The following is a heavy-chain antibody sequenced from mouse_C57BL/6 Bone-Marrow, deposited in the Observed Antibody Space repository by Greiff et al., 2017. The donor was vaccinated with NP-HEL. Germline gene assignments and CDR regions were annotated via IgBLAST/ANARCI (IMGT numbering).Heavy chain of an antibody. J-gene: IGHJ3*01. CDR1: GYTFTSYW. Sequence: VQLQQSGTVLARPGASVKMSCKTSGYTFTSYWMHWVKQRPGQGLEWIGAIYPGNSDTSYNQKFKGKAKLTAVTSASTAYMELSSLTNEDSAVYYCTRNYYGSSHQAWFAYWGQGTLVTVSA. V-gene: IGHV1-5*01. CDR3: TRNYYGSSHQAWFAY. D-gene: IGHD1-1*01. CDR2: IYPGNSDT.